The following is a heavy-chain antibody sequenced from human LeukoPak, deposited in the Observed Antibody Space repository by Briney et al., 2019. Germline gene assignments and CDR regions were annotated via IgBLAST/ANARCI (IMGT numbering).Heavy chain of an antibody. CDR3: ARDRGWRNSGSLYNWFDP. V-gene: IGHV3-21*01. J-gene: IGHJ5*02. Sequence: PGGSLRLSCAATGFTFSSYSMNWVRQAPGKGLEWVSSISSSSSYIYYADSVKGRFTISRDNAKNSLYLQMNSLRAEDTAVYYCARDRGWRNSGSLYNWFDPWGQGTLVTVSS. CDR2: ISSSSSYI. D-gene: IGHD1-26*01. CDR1: GFTFSSYS.